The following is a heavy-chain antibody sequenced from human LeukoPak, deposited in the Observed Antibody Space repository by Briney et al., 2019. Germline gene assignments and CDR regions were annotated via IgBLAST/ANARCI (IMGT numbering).Heavy chain of an antibody. V-gene: IGHV3-30*02. CDR2: IRYDGSNK. J-gene: IGHJ4*02. Sequence: GGSLRLSCAASGFTFSSYGMHWVRQAPGKGLEWVAFIRYDGSNKYYADSVKGRFTISRDNSKNTLYLQMNSLRAEDTAVYYCARINSGSQQQGDYWGQGTLVTVSS. CDR3: ARINSGSQQQGDY. D-gene: IGHD1-26*01. CDR1: GFTFSSYG.